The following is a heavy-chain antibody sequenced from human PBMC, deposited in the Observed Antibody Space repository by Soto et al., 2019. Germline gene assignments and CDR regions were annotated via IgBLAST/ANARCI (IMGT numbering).Heavy chain of an antibody. D-gene: IGHD2-15*01. CDR2: LSGDGTGT. V-gene: IGHV3-74*01. J-gene: IGHJ4*02. CDR3: TRGGGGGSFDQ. Sequence: EVELVESGGGLVQPGGSLRLSCAASGFTLGSYWMHWVRPAPGKGLVWVSRLSGDGTGTRYADFVKGRFTISGDNAKSTLYLDMSSLGPDDTAVYYCTRGGGGGSFDQWGQGTLVTVSS. CDR1: GFTLGSYW.